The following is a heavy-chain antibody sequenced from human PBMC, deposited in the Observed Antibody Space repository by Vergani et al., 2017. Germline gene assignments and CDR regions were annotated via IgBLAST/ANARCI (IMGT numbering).Heavy chain of an antibody. D-gene: IGHD1-26*01. CDR3: ARLSGSYHSTVDY. CDR1: GGSISSGSYY. V-gene: IGHV4-61*02. Sequence: QVQLQESGPGLVKPSQTLSLTCTVSGGSISSGSYYWSWIRQPAGKGLEWIGRIYTSGSTNYNPSLKSRVPISVDTSKNQFSLKLSSVTAADTAVYYCARLSGSYHSTVDYWGQGTLVTVSS. CDR2: IYTSGST. J-gene: IGHJ4*02.